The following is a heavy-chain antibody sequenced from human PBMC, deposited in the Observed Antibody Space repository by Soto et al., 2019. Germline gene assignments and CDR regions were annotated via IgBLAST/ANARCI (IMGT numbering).Heavy chain of an antibody. CDR2: IYYSGST. V-gene: IGHV4-39*01. CDR1: GDSGGFISSSSYH. CDR3: ARHPQYGPLDY. J-gene: IGHJ4*02. Sequence: QLQLQESGPGLVKPSETLSLTCTVSGDSGGFISSSSYHWGWIRQPPGKGLEWIGNIYYSGSTYYTPSLKSGVTTSGDTSKNQCSLRLTSVTAADTAVYYCARHPQYGPLDYWGQGTLVTVSS. D-gene: IGHD4-17*01.